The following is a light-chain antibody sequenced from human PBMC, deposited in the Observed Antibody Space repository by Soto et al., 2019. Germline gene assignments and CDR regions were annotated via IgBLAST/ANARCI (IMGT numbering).Light chain of an antibody. CDR1: QSISSY. CDR3: QQSYRPPSP. V-gene: IGKV1-39*01. J-gene: IGKJ2*01. Sequence: DIPMTQSPSSLSASVGERVTITCRANQSISSYLNWYQLKPGKAPKLLIYAASTLQRGVPSRFSGSGSGTDFTLTIRSLQLDDFATYSCQQSYRPPSPFGQGTKVDIK. CDR2: AAS.